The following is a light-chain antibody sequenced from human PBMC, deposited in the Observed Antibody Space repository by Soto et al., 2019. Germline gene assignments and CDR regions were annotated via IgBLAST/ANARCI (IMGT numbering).Light chain of an antibody. CDR1: QSVSNS. CDR3: HQRYNWPRVT. CDR2: DVS. Sequence: EFVLTQSPATLSLSPGERVTLSCRASQSVSNSLAWYQQKPGQPPRLLIYDVSNRATGIPARFSGSGSGTDFTLTITSLEPEDFAVYFCHQRYNWPRVTFGQGTRLEIK. V-gene: IGKV3-11*01. J-gene: IGKJ5*01.